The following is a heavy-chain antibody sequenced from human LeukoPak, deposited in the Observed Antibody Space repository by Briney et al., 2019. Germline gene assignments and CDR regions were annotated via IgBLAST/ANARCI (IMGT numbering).Heavy chain of an antibody. V-gene: IGHV3-33*01. CDR2: IWYDGSNK. J-gene: IGHJ6*02. D-gene: IGHD4-17*01. Sequence: PGRSLRLSCAASGFTFSSYGMHWVRQAPGKGLEWVAVIWYDGSNKYYADSVKGRFTISRDNSKNTLYLQMNSLRAEDTAVYYCARDFGDYSSYYYGMDVWGQGTTVTV. CDR3: ARDFGDYSSYYYGMDV. CDR1: GFTFSSYG.